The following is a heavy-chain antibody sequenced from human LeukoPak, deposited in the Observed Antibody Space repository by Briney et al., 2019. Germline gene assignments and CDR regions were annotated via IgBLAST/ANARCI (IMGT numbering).Heavy chain of an antibody. J-gene: IGHJ4*02. V-gene: IGHV1-69*04. CDR3: ARLDSSGQGLYGFDY. CDR1: GGTFSSDA. Sequence: ASVKVSCKASGGTFSSDAISWVRQAPGQGLEWMGRIIPILGIANYAQKFQGRVTITADKSTSTAYMELSSLRSEDTAVYYCARLDSSGQGLYGFDYWGQGTLVTVSS. CDR2: IIPILGIA. D-gene: IGHD3-22*01.